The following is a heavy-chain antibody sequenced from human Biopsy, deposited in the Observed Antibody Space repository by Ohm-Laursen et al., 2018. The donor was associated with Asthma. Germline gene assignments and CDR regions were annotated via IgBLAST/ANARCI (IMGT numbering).Heavy chain of an antibody. D-gene: IGHD2-8*02. V-gene: IGHV3-53*01. CDR3: ARGDTGGWSQYYFDY. Sequence: SLRLSCAASGFNVANNYISWVRQAPGKGLEWVSVIYSGGTSDTADSVRGRFTISRDYSKNTLYLQMHSLRAEDTAVYYCARGDTGGWSQYYFDYWGQGTLVTVSS. CDR1: GFNVANNY. CDR2: IYSGGTS. J-gene: IGHJ4*02.